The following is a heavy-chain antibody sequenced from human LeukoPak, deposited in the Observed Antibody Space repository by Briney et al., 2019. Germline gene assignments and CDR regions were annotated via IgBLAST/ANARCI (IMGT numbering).Heavy chain of an antibody. D-gene: IGHD3-9*01. CDR3: ARHFPSLRYFDWLFAFDI. CDR2: IYYSGST. Sequence: SETLSLTCSVSGGSISSGSYYWSWIRQPAGKGLEWIGSIYYSGSTYYNPSLKGRVTISVDTSKNQFSLKLSSVTAADTAVYYCARHFPSLRYFDWLFAFDIWGQGTMVTVSS. V-gene: IGHV4-39*01. CDR1: GGSISSGSYY. J-gene: IGHJ3*02.